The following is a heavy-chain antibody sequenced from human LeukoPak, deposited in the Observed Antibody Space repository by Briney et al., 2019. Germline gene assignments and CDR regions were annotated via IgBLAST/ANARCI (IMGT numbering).Heavy chain of an antibody. V-gene: IGHV1-2*02. Sequence: GASVKVSCKASGYTFTGYYMHWVRQAPGQGLEWMGWINPNSGGTNYAQKFQGRVTMTRDTSISTAYMELSRLRSDDTAVYYCARDKVVATIGAGAGYYYYYYMDVWGKGTTVTVSS. CDR2: INPNSGGT. J-gene: IGHJ6*03. CDR1: GYTFTGYY. CDR3: ARDKVVATIGAGAGYYYYYYMDV. D-gene: IGHD5-12*01.